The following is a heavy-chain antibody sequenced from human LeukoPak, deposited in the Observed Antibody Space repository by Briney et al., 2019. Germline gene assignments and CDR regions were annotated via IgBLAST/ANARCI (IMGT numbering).Heavy chain of an antibody. V-gene: IGHV3-30*04. CDR2: ISYDGSNK. CDR3: ARESVEGLPHNWFDP. CDR1: GFTFSSYP. Sequence: PGGSLRLSCAASGFTFSSYPMHRVRQAPGKGLGRVAVISYDGSNKYYADSVKGRFTISRDNSKNTLCLQMNSLRAEDTAVYYCARESVEGLPHNWFDPWGQGTLVTVSS. J-gene: IGHJ5*02.